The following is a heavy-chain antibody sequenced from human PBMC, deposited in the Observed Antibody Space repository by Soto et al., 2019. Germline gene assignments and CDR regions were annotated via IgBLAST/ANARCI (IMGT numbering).Heavy chain of an antibody. CDR2: ISYDGSNK. J-gene: IGHJ4*02. Sequence: PGGSLRLSCAASGFTFSSYGMHWVRQAPGKGLEWVAVISYDGSNKYYADSVKGRFTISRDNSKNTLYLQMNSLRAEDTAVYYCAKDRIAVAATLFDYWGQGTLVTVSS. D-gene: IGHD2-15*01. CDR1: GFTFSSYG. V-gene: IGHV3-30*18. CDR3: AKDRIAVAATLFDY.